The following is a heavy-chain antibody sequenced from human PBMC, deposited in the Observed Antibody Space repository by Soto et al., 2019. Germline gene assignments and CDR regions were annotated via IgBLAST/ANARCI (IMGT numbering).Heavy chain of an antibody. CDR2: ISSSSSTI. Sequence: GGSLRLSCAASGFTFSSYSMNWVRQAPGKGLEWVSYISSSSSTIYYADSVKGRFTISRDNAKNSLYLQMNSLRAEDTAVYYCASETGKIDYWGQGTLVTVSS. CDR1: GFTFSSYS. D-gene: IGHD7-27*01. V-gene: IGHV3-48*04. J-gene: IGHJ4*02. CDR3: ASETGKIDY.